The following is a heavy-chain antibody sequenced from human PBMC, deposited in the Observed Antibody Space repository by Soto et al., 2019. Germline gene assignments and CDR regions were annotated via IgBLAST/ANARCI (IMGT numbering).Heavy chain of an antibody. CDR2: ISSSSTI. Sequence: PGGSLRLSXVASGFTFSSYSINWVRQAPGKGLEWVSYISSSSTIYYADSVKGRFTISRDNAKSSLYLQMNSLRDEDTAVYYCAREARREFDCWGQGTLVTVSS. V-gene: IGHV3-48*02. J-gene: IGHJ4*02. CDR1: GFTFSSYS. CDR3: AREARREFDC.